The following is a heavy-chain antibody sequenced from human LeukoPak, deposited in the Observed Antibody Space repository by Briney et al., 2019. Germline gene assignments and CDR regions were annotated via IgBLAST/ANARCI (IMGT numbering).Heavy chain of an antibody. D-gene: IGHD4-23*01. J-gene: IGHJ4*02. CDR1: GFTFSSYA. V-gene: IGHV3-23*01. CDR2: ISGSGGST. CDR3: AKGGNSREDYFDY. Sequence: GGSLRLSCAASGFTFSSYAMSWVRQAPGKGLEWVSAISGSGGSTYYADSVKGRFTISRDNSKNTLYLQMNSLRAEDTAVSYCAKGGNSREDYFDYWGQGTLVTVSS.